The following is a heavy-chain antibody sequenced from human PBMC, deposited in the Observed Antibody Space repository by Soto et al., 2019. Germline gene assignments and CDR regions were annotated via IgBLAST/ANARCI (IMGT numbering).Heavy chain of an antibody. J-gene: IGHJ6*02. D-gene: IGHD2-15*01. Sequence: QVHLVESGGGVVQPGRSLRLSCTASGFTFSNYSIHWVRQAPGKGLEWVAVMSYDGSNKYYADSVKGRFTISRDNSDNTVYGQMNSLRAEDTAMYYCAREQNSGHCRGGSCHFLYGMDVWGQGTTVTVS. CDR3: AREQNSGHCRGGSCHFLYGMDV. V-gene: IGHV3-30-3*01. CDR2: MSYDGSNK. CDR1: GFTFSNYS.